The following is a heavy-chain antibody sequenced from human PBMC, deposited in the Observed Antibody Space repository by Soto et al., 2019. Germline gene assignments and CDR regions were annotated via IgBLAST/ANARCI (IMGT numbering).Heavy chain of an antibody. V-gene: IGHV3-23*01. J-gene: IGHJ4*02. D-gene: IGHD2-21*02. Sequence: GGALRLSRAAPGFTFCSYAMSWGPPGPGKGLEWVSAISGSGGSTYYADSVKGRFTISRDNSKNTLYLQMNSLRAEDTAVYYCAKDNYCGGDCYSFDYWGQGTLVTVSS. CDR1: GFTFCSYA. CDR3: AKDNYCGGDCYSFDY. CDR2: ISGSGGST.